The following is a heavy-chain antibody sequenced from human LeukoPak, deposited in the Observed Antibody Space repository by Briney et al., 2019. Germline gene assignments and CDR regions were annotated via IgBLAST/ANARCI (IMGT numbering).Heavy chain of an antibody. CDR1: GYTFTRYY. J-gene: IGHJ4*02. Sequence: GASVKVSYTASGYTFTRYYLHWVRQAPGQGLEWMGIINPSGGSTRYAQKFQGRVTMTRDTSTSTVYMELKSLRSEDTAIYYCARDGTPEYDHIWGRPQLYWGQGTLVIVSS. D-gene: IGHD3-16*01. CDR3: ARDGTPEYDHIWGRPQLY. CDR2: INPSGGST. V-gene: IGHV1-46*01.